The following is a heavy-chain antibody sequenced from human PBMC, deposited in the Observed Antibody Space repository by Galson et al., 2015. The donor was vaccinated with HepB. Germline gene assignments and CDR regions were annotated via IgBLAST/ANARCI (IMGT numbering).Heavy chain of an antibody. J-gene: IGHJ6*02. CDR1: GFTFSNYA. V-gene: IGHV3-23*01. CDR3: AKEDRTYYDFWSGPGSGMDV. D-gene: IGHD3-3*01. CDR2: ISGSGGNT. Sequence: SLRLSCAASGFTFSNYAMNWVRQAPGKGLEWVSAISGSGGNTYYADSVKGRFTISRDNSKNTVYLQMNSLRAEDTAVYYCAKEDRTYYDFWSGPGSGMDVWGQGTTVTVSS.